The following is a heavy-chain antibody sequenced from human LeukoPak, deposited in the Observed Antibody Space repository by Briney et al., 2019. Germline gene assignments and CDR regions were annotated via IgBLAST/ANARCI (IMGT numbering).Heavy chain of an antibody. V-gene: IGHV1-2*02. Sequence: GPVKVSCKASGYTFTGYYMHWVRQAPGQGLEWMGWINPNSGGTNYAQKFQGRVTMTRDTSISTAYMELSRLRSDDTAVYYCAREIVDTAMVKLYYYMDVWGKGTTVTVSS. D-gene: IGHD5-18*01. CDR3: AREIVDTAMVKLYYYMDV. J-gene: IGHJ6*03. CDR1: GYTFTGYY. CDR2: INPNSGGT.